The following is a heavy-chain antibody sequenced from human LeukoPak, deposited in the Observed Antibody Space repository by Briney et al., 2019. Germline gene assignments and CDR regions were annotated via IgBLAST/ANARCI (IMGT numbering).Heavy chain of an antibody. Sequence: ASVKVSCKASGGTFSSYAISWVRQAPGQGLEWMGGIIPIFGTANYAQKFQGRVTITADESTSTAYMELSSLRSEDTAVYYCAREPGSGWSGPFDYWGQGTLVTVSS. D-gene: IGHD6-19*01. J-gene: IGHJ4*02. CDR2: IIPIFGTA. CDR1: GGTFSSYA. CDR3: AREPGSGWSGPFDY. V-gene: IGHV1-69*13.